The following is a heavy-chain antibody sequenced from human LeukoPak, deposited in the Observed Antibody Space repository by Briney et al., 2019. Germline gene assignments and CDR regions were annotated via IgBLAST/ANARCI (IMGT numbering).Heavy chain of an antibody. V-gene: IGHV4-34*01. CDR3: ARHIVVVPAATNWFDP. Sequence: SETLSLTCAGYGGSFSGYYWSWIRQPPGKGLEWIGEINHSGSTNYNPSLKSRVTISVDTSKNQFSLKLSSVTAADTAVYYCARHIVVVPAATNWFDPWGQGTLVTVSS. CDR2: INHSGST. J-gene: IGHJ5*02. D-gene: IGHD2-2*01. CDR1: GGSFSGYY.